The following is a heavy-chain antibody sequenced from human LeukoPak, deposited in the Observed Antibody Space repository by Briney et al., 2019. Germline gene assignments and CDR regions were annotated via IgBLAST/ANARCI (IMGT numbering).Heavy chain of an antibody. CDR1: GFNFGSYA. Sequence: GGSLRLSCAASGFNFGSYAMSWVRQAPGKGLEWVSAISGRGGSTYYADSVKGRFTISRDNSKNTLYLQMNSLRAEDTAVYYCAKGGAVSSKSITMIRGTRRYNYYMDVWGKGTTVTISS. D-gene: IGHD3-10*01. V-gene: IGHV3-23*01. CDR3: AKGGAVSSKSITMIRGTRRYNYYMDV. J-gene: IGHJ6*03. CDR2: ISGRGGST.